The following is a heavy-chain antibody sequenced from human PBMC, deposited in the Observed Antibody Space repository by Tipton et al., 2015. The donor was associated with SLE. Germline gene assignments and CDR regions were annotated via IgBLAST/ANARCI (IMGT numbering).Heavy chain of an antibody. V-gene: IGHV3-30*02. CDR3: AKDNGRVNGWHAHNYYYYGMDV. CDR2: IQYDGSNK. Sequence: GSLRLSCAASRFTFNSYGMYWVRQAPGKGLEWVAFIQYDGSNKYYADSVKGRFTISRDNSKNTLYLQMNSLRAEDTAVYYCAKDNGRVNGWHAHNYYYYGMDVWGQGTTVTVSS. J-gene: IGHJ6*02. CDR1: RFTFNSYG. D-gene: IGHD6-19*01.